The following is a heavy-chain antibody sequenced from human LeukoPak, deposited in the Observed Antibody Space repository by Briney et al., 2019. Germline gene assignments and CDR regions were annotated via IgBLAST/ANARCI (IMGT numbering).Heavy chain of an antibody. CDR2: ISAYNGNT. CDR1: GYTFTSYG. V-gene: IGHV1-18*04. D-gene: IGHD3-16*01. J-gene: IGHJ5*02. Sequence: ASVKVSCKASGYTFTSYGISWVRQAPGQGLEWMGWISAYNGNTNYAQKLQGRVTMTRDTSTSTVYVELSSLRSEDTAVYYCARESSIMITFGGVSRLDPWGQGTLSPSPQ. CDR3: ARESSIMITFGGVSRLDP.